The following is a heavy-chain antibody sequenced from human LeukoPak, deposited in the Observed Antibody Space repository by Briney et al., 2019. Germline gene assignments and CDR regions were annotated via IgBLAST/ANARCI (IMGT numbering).Heavy chain of an antibody. CDR3: ARGGYSYGYYFDY. CDR2: IYYSGST. CDR1: GGSISSGDYY. Sequence: SETLSLTCTVSGGSISSGDYYWSWIRQPPGKGLEWIGYIYYSGSTYYNPSLKSRVTISVDKSKNQFSLKLSSVTAADTAVYYCARGGYSYGYYFDYWGQGTLVTVPS. D-gene: IGHD5-18*01. J-gene: IGHJ4*02. V-gene: IGHV4-30-4*08.